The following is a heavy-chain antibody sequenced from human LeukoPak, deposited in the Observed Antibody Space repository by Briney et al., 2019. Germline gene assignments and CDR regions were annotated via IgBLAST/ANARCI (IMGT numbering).Heavy chain of an antibody. CDR2: ISSSSSYI. CDR3: ARALYSSSWAHYFDY. J-gene: IGHJ4*02. V-gene: IGHV3-21*01. Sequence: GGPLRLSCAASGFTFSSYAMSWVRQAPGKGLEWVSSISSSSSYIYYADSVKGRFTISRDNAKNSLYLQMNSLRAEDTAVYYCARALYSSSWAHYFDYWGQGTLVTVSS. D-gene: IGHD6-13*01. CDR1: GFTFSSYA.